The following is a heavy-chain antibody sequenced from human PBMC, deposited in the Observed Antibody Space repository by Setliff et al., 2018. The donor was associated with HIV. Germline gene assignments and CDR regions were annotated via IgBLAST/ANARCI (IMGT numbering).Heavy chain of an antibody. J-gene: IGHJ6*02. CDR1: GFSFSNYG. CDR2: IRYDGSNK. CDR3: AKDWRWELPIYGMNV. Sequence: SLRLSCVASGFSFSNYGMHWVRQAPGKGLEWMTFIRYDGSNKYYADSVKGRFTISRDNSKNTLYLQMNSLTTEDTAVYYCAKDWRWELPIYGMNVWGQGTTVTVSS. D-gene: IGHD1-26*01. V-gene: IGHV3-30*02.